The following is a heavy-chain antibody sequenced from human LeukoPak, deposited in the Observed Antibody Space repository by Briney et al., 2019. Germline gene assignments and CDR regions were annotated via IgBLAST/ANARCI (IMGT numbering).Heavy chain of an antibody. Sequence: SETLSLTCTVSGGSISSYYWSWIRQPAGKGLEWIGRIYISGSTNYNPSLKSRVTMSVDTSKNQFSLKLSSVTAADTAVYYCARVTYSSSSMSVDGFDIWGQGTMVTVSS. CDR2: IYISGST. CDR1: GGSISSYY. V-gene: IGHV4-4*07. CDR3: ARVTYSSSSMSVDGFDI. J-gene: IGHJ3*02. D-gene: IGHD6-6*01.